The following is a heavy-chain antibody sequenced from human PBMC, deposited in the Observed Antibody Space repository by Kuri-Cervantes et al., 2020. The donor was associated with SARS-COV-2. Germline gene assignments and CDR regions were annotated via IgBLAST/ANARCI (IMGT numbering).Heavy chain of an antibody. CDR2: ISRSGDYT. Sequence: GGSLRLSCAASGFTFSDYYMNWVRQAPGKGLEWVSTISRSGDYTDHSDSVKGRFTISRDNSKNTLYLQMHSLRAEDTAVYYCAKDLYTGTTGPFDYWGQGTLVTVSS. CDR1: GFTFSDYY. CDR3: AKDLYTGTTGPFDY. V-gene: IGHV3-23*01. D-gene: IGHD1-1*01. J-gene: IGHJ4*02.